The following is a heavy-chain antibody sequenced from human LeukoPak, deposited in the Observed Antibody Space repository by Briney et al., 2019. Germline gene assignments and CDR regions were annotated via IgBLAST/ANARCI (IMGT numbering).Heavy chain of an antibody. CDR1: GGSFSGYY. V-gene: IGHV4-34*01. CDR3: ARRGRRKGSGSYYLVGPCQGNWFDP. D-gene: IGHD3-10*01. CDR2: INHSGST. Sequence: PSETLSLTCAVYGGSFSGYYWSWIRQPPGKGLEWIGEINHSGSTNYNPSLKSRVTISVDTSKNQFSLKLSSVTAADTAVYYCARRGRRKGSGSYYLVGPCQGNWFDPWGQGTLVTVSS. J-gene: IGHJ5*02.